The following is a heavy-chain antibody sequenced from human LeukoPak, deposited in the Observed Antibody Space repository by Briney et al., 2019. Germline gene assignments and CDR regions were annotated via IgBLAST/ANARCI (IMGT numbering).Heavy chain of an antibody. CDR3: ARYNFGLGTLDY. D-gene: IGHD7-27*01. Sequence: GSLRLSCAASGFSFGSYAWSWIRQAPGKGLEWIGEINHSGSGRRNPSLKNRVTISVDTSKTQFSLKLRSVTAADTALYYCARYNFGLGTLDYWDQGTLVTVSS. V-gene: IGHV4-34*01. CDR1: GFSFGSYA. J-gene: IGHJ4*02. CDR2: INHSGSG.